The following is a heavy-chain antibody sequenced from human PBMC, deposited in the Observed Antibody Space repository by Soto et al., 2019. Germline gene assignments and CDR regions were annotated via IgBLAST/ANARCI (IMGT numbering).Heavy chain of an antibody. J-gene: IGHJ3*02. D-gene: IGHD3-22*01. Sequence: PSETLSLTCTVSGGSISSGGYSWTWIRQHPGKGLEWIGYIYNSGSTNYNPSLTSRVTISVDTSKNQFSLKLNSVTAADTAVYYCAREITMMVVGRGAFDIWGQGTMVTVSS. CDR1: GGSISSGGYS. CDR2: IYNSGST. CDR3: AREITMMVVGRGAFDI. V-gene: IGHV4-61*08.